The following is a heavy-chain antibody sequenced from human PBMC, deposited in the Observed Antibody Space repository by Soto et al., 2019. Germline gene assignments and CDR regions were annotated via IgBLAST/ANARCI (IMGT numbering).Heavy chain of an antibody. CDR2: IIPMVGMS. CDR3: ATSYGSGSRPFDS. J-gene: IGHJ4*02. V-gene: IGHV1-69*02. D-gene: IGHD3-10*01. CDR1: GDTFNFYT. Sequence: GASVKVSCKASGDTFNFYTFSWVRQAPGQGLEWMGRIIPMVGMSNYAQKFQGRVTIIADRSTNTTYMQLSSLRSEDTALYYCATSYGSGSRPFDSWGQGTLVTVSS.